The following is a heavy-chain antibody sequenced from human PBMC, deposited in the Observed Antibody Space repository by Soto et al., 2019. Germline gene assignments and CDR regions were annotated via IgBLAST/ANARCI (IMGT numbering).Heavy chain of an antibody. CDR3: ARVYPSDTRYGYVGNNWFDP. J-gene: IGHJ5*02. CDR1: GYTFTSYY. D-gene: IGHD5-18*01. CDR2: INPSGGST. V-gene: IGHV1-46*03. Sequence: QVQLVQSGAEVKKPGASVKVSCKASGYTFTSYYMHWVRQAPGQGLEWMGIINPSGGSTSYAQKFQGRVTMTRDTSPSTVYMELSSLRSEDTAVYYCARVYPSDTRYGYVGNNWFDPWGQGTLVTVSS.